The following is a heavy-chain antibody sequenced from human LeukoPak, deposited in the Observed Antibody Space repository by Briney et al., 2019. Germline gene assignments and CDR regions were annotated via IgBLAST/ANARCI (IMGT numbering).Heavy chain of an antibody. V-gene: IGHV3-23*01. J-gene: IGHJ3*02. CDR1: GLTLGNYA. Sequence: PGGSLRLSCAASGLTLGNYAMSWVRQAPGKGLEWVSTISGSGGSTYYADSVKGRFTISRDNSKNTLSLQMNSLRAEDTAVYYCVKERGPFDGFDIWGQGTMVTVFS. CDR3: VKERGPFDGFDI. CDR2: ISGSGGST.